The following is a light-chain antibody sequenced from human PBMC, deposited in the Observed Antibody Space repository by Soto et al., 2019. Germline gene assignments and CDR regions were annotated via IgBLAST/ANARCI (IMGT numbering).Light chain of an antibody. V-gene: IGKV3-15*01. J-gene: IGKJ4*01. CDR2: GAS. CDR3: QQYNNWPL. CDR1: QSVSSN. Sequence: EIVMTQAPATLSVAPGERATLACRASQSVSSNLAWYQQKPGHAPRLLIYGASTRATGIPARFSGSGSGTEFTLTSSSVQSEDFAVYYCQQYNNWPLFGGGTKVEIK.